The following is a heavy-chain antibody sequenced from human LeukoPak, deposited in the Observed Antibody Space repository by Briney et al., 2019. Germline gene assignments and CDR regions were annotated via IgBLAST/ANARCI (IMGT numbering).Heavy chain of an antibody. J-gene: IGHJ4*02. D-gene: IGHD1-26*01. Sequence: GGSLRLSCAASGFTFSNYGMSWVRQAPGKGLEWVSGISGSGGSTYYADSVKGRFTISRDNSKNTLYLQMNSLRAEDTAVYYCVKDKRPSGSYGYFDYWGQGTLVTVSS. CDR1: GFTFSNYG. CDR3: VKDKRPSGSYGYFDY. CDR2: ISGSGGST. V-gene: IGHV3-23*01.